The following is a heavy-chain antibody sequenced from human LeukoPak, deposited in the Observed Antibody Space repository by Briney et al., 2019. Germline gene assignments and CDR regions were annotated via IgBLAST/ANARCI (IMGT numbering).Heavy chain of an antibody. V-gene: IGHV4-39*07. D-gene: IGHD3-9*01. CDR3: ARDRYGYDILTLDDAFDI. Sequence: PSETLSLTCTVSGGSISSSSYYWGWIRQPPGKGLEWIGSIYYSGSTYYNPSLKSRVTISVDTSKNQFSLKLSSVTAADTAVYYCARDRYGYDILTLDDAFDIWGQGTMVTVSS. CDR2: IYYSGST. J-gene: IGHJ3*02. CDR1: GGSISSSSYY.